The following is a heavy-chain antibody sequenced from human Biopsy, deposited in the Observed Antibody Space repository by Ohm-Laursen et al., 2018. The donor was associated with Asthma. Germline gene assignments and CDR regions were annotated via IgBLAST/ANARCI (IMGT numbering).Heavy chain of an antibody. CDR3: ARTYYDFLTGQVNDAFAT. V-gene: IGHV1-3*01. D-gene: IGHD3-9*01. CDR1: GYTFIHYA. Sequence: GASVKVSCKASGYTFIHYAIHWVRQAPGQRLEWMGWINAGNGNTKYSQKFQGRVTITRDTSASTAYMLLSSLRSEDTAVYYCARTYYDFLTGQVNDAFATWGQGTMVTVSS. CDR2: INAGNGNT. J-gene: IGHJ3*02.